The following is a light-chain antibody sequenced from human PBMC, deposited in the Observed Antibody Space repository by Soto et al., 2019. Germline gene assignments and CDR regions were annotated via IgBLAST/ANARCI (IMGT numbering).Light chain of an antibody. CDR1: SSDVGGYNY. Sequence: QSALTQPASVSGSPGQSITISCTGTSSDVGGYNYVSWYQQHPGKAPKLMIYDVSNRPSGVSNRFSGSKSGNTASLTISGLQAEDEADYYGSSYTSSSTHVVFGGVTKVTVL. J-gene: IGLJ2*01. CDR2: DVS. V-gene: IGLV2-14*01. CDR3: SSYTSSSTHVV.